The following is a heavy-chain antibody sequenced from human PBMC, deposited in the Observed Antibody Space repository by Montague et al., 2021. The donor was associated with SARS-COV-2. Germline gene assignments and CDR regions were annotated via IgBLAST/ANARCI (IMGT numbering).Heavy chain of an antibody. CDR1: GFTFSNYG. CDR3: TRDYRSIVGDGLDI. J-gene: IGHJ3*02. Sequence: SLRLSCAASGFTFSNYGMNWVRQAPGKGPEWISYISTSAYTTSYAGSVKGRFTISRDNSKNSLYLQMNSLRVEDTAVYYCTRDYRSIVGDGLDIWGQGTKVTVSS. D-gene: IGHD3-16*02. CDR2: ISTSAYTT. V-gene: IGHV3-48*03.